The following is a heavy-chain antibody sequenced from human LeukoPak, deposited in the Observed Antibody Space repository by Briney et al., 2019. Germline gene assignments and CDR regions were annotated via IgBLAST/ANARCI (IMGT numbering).Heavy chain of an antibody. CDR3: ARQSGQQLAPFDY. Sequence: GGSLRLSCAASGFTFSSYAMSWVRQAPGKGLEWVSAISGSGGSTYYADSVKGRFTISRDNSKNTLYLQMNSLRAEDTAVYYCARQSGQQLAPFDYWGQGTLVTVSS. CDR2: ISGSGGST. D-gene: IGHD6-13*01. CDR1: GFTFSSYA. J-gene: IGHJ4*02. V-gene: IGHV3-23*01.